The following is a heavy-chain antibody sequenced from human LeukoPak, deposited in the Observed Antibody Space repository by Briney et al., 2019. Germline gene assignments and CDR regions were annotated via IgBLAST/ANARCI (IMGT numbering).Heavy chain of an antibody. CDR1: GGSSRSGDYF. J-gene: IGHJ4*02. D-gene: IGHD6-13*01. V-gene: IGHV4-30-4*01. CDR3: ARGGGSAAGRGYFDY. CDR2: IHYSGNT. Sequence: SETLSLTCAVSGGSSRSGDYFWSWIRQPPGKGLEWIGHIHYSGNTYYNPSLKSRVSISVDTSKNQFSLKLSSVTAADTAVYYCARGGGSAAGRGYFDYWGQGTLVTVSS.